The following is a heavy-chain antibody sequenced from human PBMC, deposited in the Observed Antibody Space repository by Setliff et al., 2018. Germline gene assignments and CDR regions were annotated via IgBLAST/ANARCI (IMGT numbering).Heavy chain of an antibody. CDR1: GYTFVNYG. Sequence: ASVKVSCKASGYTFVNYGVSWVRQAPGQGVEWMGWISTYSGAIKNVPKFRDRVTMTTDASTNTAYMELRSLGSDDTAVYYCATFRGYTYGYDYWGQGTLVTVSS. V-gene: IGHV1-18*01. J-gene: IGHJ4*02. CDR3: ATFRGYTYGYDY. CDR2: ISTYSGAI. D-gene: IGHD5-18*01.